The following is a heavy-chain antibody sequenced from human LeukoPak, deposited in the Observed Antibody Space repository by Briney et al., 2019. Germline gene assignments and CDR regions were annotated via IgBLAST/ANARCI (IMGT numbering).Heavy chain of an antibody. Sequence: ASVKVSCKASGYTFTGYYMHWVRQAPGQGLEWIGWINPNSGGTNYAQKFQGRVTMTRDTSISTAYMELSRLRSDDTAVYYCARASISAAGPGLIDYWGQGTLVTVSS. CDR2: INPNSGGT. V-gene: IGHV1-2*02. CDR3: ARASISAAGPGLIDY. CDR1: GYTFTGYY. D-gene: IGHD6-13*01. J-gene: IGHJ4*02.